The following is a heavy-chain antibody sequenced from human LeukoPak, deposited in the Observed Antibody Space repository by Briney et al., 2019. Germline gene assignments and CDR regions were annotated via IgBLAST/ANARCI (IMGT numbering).Heavy chain of an antibody. D-gene: IGHD4-23*01. CDR2: INHSGST. CDR1: GGSFSGYY. J-gene: IGHJ4*02. CDR3: ARSYDYGGNFDY. Sequence: SETLSLTCAVYGGSFSGYYWSWIRQPPGKGLEWIGEINHSGSTNYNPFLKSRVTISVDTSKNQFSLKLSSVTAADTAVYYCARSYDYGGNFDYWGQGTLVTVSS. V-gene: IGHV4-34*01.